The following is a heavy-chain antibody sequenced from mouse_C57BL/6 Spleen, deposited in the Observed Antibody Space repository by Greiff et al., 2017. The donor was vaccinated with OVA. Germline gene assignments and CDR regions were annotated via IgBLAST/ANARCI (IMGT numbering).Heavy chain of an antibody. Sequence: QVQLKESGAELVKPGASVKLSCKASGYTFTEYTIHWVKQRSGQGLEWIGWFYPGSGSIKYNEKFKDKATLTADKSSSTVYMELSRLTSEDSAVYFCARHEGRRNYGNVEGYFDVWGTGTTVTVSS. J-gene: IGHJ1*03. D-gene: IGHD2-1*01. CDR1: GYTFTEYT. CDR3: ARHEGRRNYGNVEGYFDV. V-gene: IGHV1-62-2*01. CDR2: FYPGSGSI.